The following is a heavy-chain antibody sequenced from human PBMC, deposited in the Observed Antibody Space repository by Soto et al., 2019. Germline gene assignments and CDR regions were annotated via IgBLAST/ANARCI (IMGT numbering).Heavy chain of an antibody. D-gene: IGHD2-15*01. Sequence: QVQLVESGGGVVQPGRSLRLSCAASGFPFSSYGMHWVRQAPGKGMEWVAHISYDGSNKHYTDSVKGRFTSSRDNCQSMLYLQMSSVRAEDTAVYYCAGGQYYFDYCGQGARGSGSS. CDR3: AGGQYYFDY. CDR1: GFPFSSYG. J-gene: IGHJ4*02. V-gene: IGHV3-30*03. CDR2: ISYDGSNK.